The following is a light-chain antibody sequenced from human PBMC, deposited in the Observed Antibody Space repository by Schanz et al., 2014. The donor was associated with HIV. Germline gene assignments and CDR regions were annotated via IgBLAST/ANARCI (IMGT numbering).Light chain of an antibody. CDR1: SSDVGGYNY. Sequence: QSALTQPPSASGSPGQSVTISCTGTSSDVGGYNYVSWYQQHPGKAPKLLLYDVNIRVRPSGVSDHFSGSKSGNTASLTISGLQAEDEADYYCCSYVDTYTWVFGGGTKLTVL. CDR3: CSYVDTYTWV. J-gene: IGLJ3*02. CDR2: DVNIR. V-gene: IGLV2-11*01.